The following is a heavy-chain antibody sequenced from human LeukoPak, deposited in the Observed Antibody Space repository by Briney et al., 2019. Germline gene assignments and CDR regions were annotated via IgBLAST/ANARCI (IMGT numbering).Heavy chain of an antibody. CDR2: ISWNSVII. Sequence: GGSLRLSCASSGFILDEYVMHWVRQPPGKGLEWVAGISWNSVIIGYADSVKGRFTISRDNAKNSVYLQMNSLRAEDTALYYCVKDRHTRDYYHMDAWGKGTTVTVSS. J-gene: IGHJ6*03. CDR3: VKDRHTRDYYHMDA. V-gene: IGHV3-9*01. CDR1: GFILDEYV.